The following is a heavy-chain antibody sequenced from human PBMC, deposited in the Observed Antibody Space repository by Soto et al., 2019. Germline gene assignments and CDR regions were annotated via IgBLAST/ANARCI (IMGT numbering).Heavy chain of an antibody. CDR2: FYYSGST. V-gene: IGHV4-30-4*01. J-gene: IGHJ6*04. CDR3: ARDRILDV. Sequence: SETLSLTCTVSGGSISSDDYYWSWIRQPPGKGLEWIGYFYYSGSTYYNPSLKSRVTISVDTSKNQFSLRLTSVTAADTAVYYCARDRILDVWGKGTTVTVSS. CDR1: GGSISSDDYY.